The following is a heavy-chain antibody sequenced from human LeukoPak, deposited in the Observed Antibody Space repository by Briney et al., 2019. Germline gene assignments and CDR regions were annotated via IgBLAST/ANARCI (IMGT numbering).Heavy chain of an antibody. J-gene: IGHJ4*02. D-gene: IGHD6-19*01. CDR3: ARAEVAVAGAPFNDY. V-gene: IGHV1-18*01. Sequence: ASVKASCKASGYTFTSYGISWVRQAPGQGLEWMGWISAYNGNTNYAQKLQGRVIMTTDTSTSTAYMELRSLRSDDTAVYYCARAEVAVAGAPFNDYWGQGTLVTVSS. CDR2: ISAYNGNT. CDR1: GYTFTSYG.